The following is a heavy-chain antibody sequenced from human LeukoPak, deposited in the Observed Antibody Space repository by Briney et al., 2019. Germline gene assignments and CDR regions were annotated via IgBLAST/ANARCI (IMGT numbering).Heavy chain of an antibody. V-gene: IGHV3-7*04. Sequence: PGGSLRLSCVAFGFSFSSYWMTWVRQAPGKGLEWVANIKEDGSDNYYVDSVKGRFTISKDNAKNSLFLQMNSLRAEDTAVYHCAREQFLGAAAGQGGSFDYWGQGTLVTVSS. CDR2: IKEDGSDN. CDR1: GFSFSSYW. J-gene: IGHJ4*02. CDR3: AREQFLGAAAGQGGSFDY. D-gene: IGHD6-13*01.